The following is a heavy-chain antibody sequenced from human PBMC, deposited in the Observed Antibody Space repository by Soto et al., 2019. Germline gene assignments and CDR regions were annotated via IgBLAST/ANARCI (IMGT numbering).Heavy chain of an antibody. V-gene: IGHV3-23*01. CDR2: ISGSGRNT. Sequence: GGSMRLSCAAAGFNFSNYAMNWVRQATGKGLEWVSSISGSGRNTYYADSVKGRLTISRDSSKNTLYLQMNSLRVEDTGVYYCAKDLNGSGSFTSYYHYGMDVWGQGTTVTVSS. J-gene: IGHJ6*02. CDR1: GFNFSNYA. CDR3: AKDLNGSGSFTSYYHYGMDV. D-gene: IGHD3-10*01.